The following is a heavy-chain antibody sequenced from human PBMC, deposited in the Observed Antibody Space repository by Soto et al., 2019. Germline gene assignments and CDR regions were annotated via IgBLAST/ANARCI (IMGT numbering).Heavy chain of an antibody. CDR2: ISSSSSYI. CDR1: GFTFSSYS. V-gene: IGHV3-21*01. Sequence: GGSLRLSCAASGFTFSSYSMNWVRQAPGKGLEWVSSISSSSSYIYYADSVKGRFTISRDNAKNSLYLQMNSLRAEDTAVYYCARVSLVVVAATPDNWFDPWGQGTLVTVSS. CDR3: ARVSLVVVAATPDNWFDP. J-gene: IGHJ5*02. D-gene: IGHD2-15*01.